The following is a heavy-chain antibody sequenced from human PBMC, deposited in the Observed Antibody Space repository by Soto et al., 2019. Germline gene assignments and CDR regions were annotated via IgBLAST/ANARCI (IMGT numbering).Heavy chain of an antibody. J-gene: IGHJ3*02. CDR3: ARVYRRGYYDGSGINDAFDI. CDR1: GYTFTSYD. D-gene: IGHD3-10*01. Sequence: ASVKVSCKASGYTFTSYDINWVRQATGQGLEWMGWMDPNSGNTGYAQEFQGRVTMTGNTSISTAYMELSSLRSEDTAVYYCARVYRRGYYDGSGINDAFDIWGRGTRVTVSS. CDR2: MDPNSGNT. V-gene: IGHV1-8*01.